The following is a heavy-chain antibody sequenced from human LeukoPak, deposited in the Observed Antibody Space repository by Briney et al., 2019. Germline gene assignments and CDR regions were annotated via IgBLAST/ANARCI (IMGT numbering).Heavy chain of an antibody. D-gene: IGHD2-15*01. V-gene: IGHV3-30*03. CDR1: GFTFSSYG. CDR3: ATLLLGVGGDY. J-gene: IGHJ4*02. CDR2: ISYDGSDK. Sequence: GGSLRLSCVASGFTFSSYGMHWVRQAPGKGLEWVAMISYDGSDKYYAESVKGRFTVSRDNSKNTLYLQMNSLGDEDTAMYSCATLLLGVGGDYWGQGTLVTVSS.